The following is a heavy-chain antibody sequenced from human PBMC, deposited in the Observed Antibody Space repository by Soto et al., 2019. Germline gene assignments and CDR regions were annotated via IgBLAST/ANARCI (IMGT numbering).Heavy chain of an antibody. V-gene: IGHV3-48*03. CDR1: GFTFSSYE. J-gene: IGHJ6*02. D-gene: IGHD2-2*01. Sequence: PRLSCAASGFTFSSYEMNWVRQAPGKGLEWVSYISSSGSTIYYADSVKGRFTISRDNAKNSLYLQTNSLRAEDTAVYYCASSYVGVVPATIMDVCGQGTTVTVSS. CDR2: ISSSGSTI. CDR3: ASSYVGVVPATIMDV.